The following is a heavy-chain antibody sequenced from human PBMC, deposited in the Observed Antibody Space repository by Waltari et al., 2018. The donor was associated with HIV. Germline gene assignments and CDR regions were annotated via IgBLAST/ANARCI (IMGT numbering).Heavy chain of an antibody. Sequence: QVQLQQWGAGLLKPSETLSLTCAVYGGSFSGYYWSWIRQPPGKGLEWIGEINHSGSTNYNPSLKSRVTISVDTSKNQFSLKLSSVTAADTAVYYCARRDCSGGSCNFDYWGQGTLVTVSS. D-gene: IGHD2-15*01. V-gene: IGHV4-34*01. J-gene: IGHJ4*02. CDR2: INHSGST. CDR3: ARRDCSGGSCNFDY. CDR1: GGSFSGYY.